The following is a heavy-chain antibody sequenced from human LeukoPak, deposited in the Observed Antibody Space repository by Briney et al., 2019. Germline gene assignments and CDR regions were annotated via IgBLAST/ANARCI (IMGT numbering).Heavy chain of an antibody. CDR1: GGSISSYY. J-gene: IGHJ4*02. CDR2: IYYSGST. CDR3: ARLSSGQTDFDY. D-gene: IGHD6-19*01. V-gene: IGHV4-59*08. Sequence: SETLSLTCTVSGGSISSYYWSWIRQPPGKGLEWIGYIYYSGSTNYNPSLKSQVTISVDTSKNQFSLKLSSVTAADTAVYYCARLSSGQTDFDYWGQGTLVTVSS.